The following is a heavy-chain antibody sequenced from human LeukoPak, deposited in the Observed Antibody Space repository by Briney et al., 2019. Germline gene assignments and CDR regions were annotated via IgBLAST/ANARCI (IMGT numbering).Heavy chain of an antibody. CDR3: ARTPLTYCSGGSCYSPFDY. CDR1: GGTFSSYA. J-gene: IGHJ4*02. D-gene: IGHD2-15*01. Sequence: ASVKVSCKASGGTFSSYAISWVRQAPGQGLEWMGGIIPIFGTANYAQKFQGRVTITADESTSTAYMELSSLRSEDTAVYYCARTPLTYCSGGSCYSPFDYWGQGTLVTVSS. CDR2: IIPIFGTA. V-gene: IGHV1-69*13.